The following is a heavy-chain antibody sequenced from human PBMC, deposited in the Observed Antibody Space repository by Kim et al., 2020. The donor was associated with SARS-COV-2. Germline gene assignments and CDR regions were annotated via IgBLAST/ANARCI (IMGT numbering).Heavy chain of an antibody. D-gene: IGHD3-22*01. CDR3: AKTGSSSAYYPVY. CDR2: IFGGGSST. CDR1: GFTFSSYA. V-gene: IGHV3-23*03. J-gene: IGHJ4*02. Sequence: GGSLRLSCAASGFTFSSYAMTWVRQAPGKGLEWVSLIFGGGSSTYYADSVKGRFTISRDNSKNTLYLQMNIRRAEDTAVYYCAKTGSSSAYYPVYWGQET.